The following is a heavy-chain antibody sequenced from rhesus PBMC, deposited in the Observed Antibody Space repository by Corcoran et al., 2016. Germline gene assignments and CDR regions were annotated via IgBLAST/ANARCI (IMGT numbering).Heavy chain of an antibody. CDR3: ARCRTREYIPCFDY. Sequence: QVQLQESGPAVVKPSETLSLTCAVSGGSISSSNWWSWIRPSPGKGLEWIGGIYGSGGSTEYNPSRKSRVTISKDTSKNQFSLKLSSVTAADTAVYYCARCRTREYIPCFDYWGQGVLVTGSS. D-gene: IGHD4-23*01. V-gene: IGHV4-93*01. CDR2: IYGSGGST. CDR1: GGSISSSNW. J-gene: IGHJ4*01.